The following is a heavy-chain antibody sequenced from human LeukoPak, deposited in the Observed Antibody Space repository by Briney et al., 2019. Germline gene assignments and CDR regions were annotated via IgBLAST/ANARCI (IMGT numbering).Heavy chain of an antibody. CDR1: GYRFTRYF. CDR3: ARDLDNGNPYDALDI. D-gene: IGHD4/OR15-4a*01. CDR2: TNPSGGST. Sequence: ASVKVSCKASGYRFTRYFMHWVRQAPGQGLEWMGITNPSGGSTSYAKKFQGRVTMTRDTSTSTVYMELSSLRSEDTAIYYCARDLDNGNPYDALDIWGQGTMVTISS. J-gene: IGHJ3*02. V-gene: IGHV1-46*01.